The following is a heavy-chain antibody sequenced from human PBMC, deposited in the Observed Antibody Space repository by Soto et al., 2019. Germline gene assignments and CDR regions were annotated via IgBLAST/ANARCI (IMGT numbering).Heavy chain of an antibody. J-gene: IGHJ4*02. Sequence: QVQLQESGPGLVKPSGTLSLTCAVSGGSISNSYWWRWVRQPPGKGLEWIGEIHHSGSTNYNPSLKRRVTISVDQSKDQFSLNLTSVTAADTAVYYWARDLGTIAEGGIQAYWGQGTLVAVSS. CDR1: GGSISNSYW. CDR3: ARDLGTIAEGGIQAY. V-gene: IGHV4-4*02. CDR2: IHHSGST. D-gene: IGHD6-19*01.